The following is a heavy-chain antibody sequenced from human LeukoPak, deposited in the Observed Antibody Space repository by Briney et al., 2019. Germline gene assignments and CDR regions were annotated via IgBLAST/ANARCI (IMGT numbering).Heavy chain of an antibody. CDR1: GFTFSSYS. Sequence: GGSLRLSCAASGFTFSSYSMNWVRQAPGKGLEWVSSISSSSSYIYYADSVKGRFTISRDNAKNSLYLQMNSLRAEDTAVYYCAKDRSPAVVPAAPFDYWGQGTLVTVSS. V-gene: IGHV3-21*04. J-gene: IGHJ4*02. CDR3: AKDRSPAVVPAAPFDY. D-gene: IGHD2-2*01. CDR2: ISSSSSYI.